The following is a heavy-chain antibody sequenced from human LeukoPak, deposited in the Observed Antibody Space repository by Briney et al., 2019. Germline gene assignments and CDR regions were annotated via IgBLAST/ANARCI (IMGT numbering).Heavy chain of an antibody. D-gene: IGHD2-2*01. Sequence: SETLSLTCTVSGGSISSSSYYWGWIRQPPGKGLEWIGSIYYSGSTYYNPSLKSRVTISVDTSKNQFSLKLSSVTAADTAVYHCARIWVVPAAIPFLFDPWGQGTLVTVSS. CDR1: GGSISSSSYY. CDR2: IYYSGST. J-gene: IGHJ5*02. V-gene: IGHV4-39*07. CDR3: ARIWVVPAAIPFLFDP.